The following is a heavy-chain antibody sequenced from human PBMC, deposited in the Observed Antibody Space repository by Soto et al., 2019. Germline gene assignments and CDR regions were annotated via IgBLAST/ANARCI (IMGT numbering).Heavy chain of an antibody. CDR3: ARDRGGYNFDY. J-gene: IGHJ4*02. D-gene: IGHD5-12*01. CDR1: GGSISSGGYY. CDR2: IYYSGST. V-gene: IGHV4-31*11. Sequence: PSETLSLTCAVSGGSISSGGYYWSWIRQHPGKGLERIGYIYYSGSTYYNPSLKSRVTISVDTSKNQFSLKLSSVTAADTAVYYCARDRGGYNFDYWGQGTLVTVSS.